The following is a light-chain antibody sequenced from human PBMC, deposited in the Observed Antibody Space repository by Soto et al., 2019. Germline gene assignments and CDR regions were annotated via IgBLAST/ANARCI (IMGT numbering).Light chain of an antibody. CDR3: MQSLQTPLT. V-gene: IGKV2-28*01. J-gene: IGKJ4*01. CDR2: LGF. CDR1: QSLLHSNGYTY. Sequence: DIVMTQSPRSLPVTPGEPASISCKSSQSLLHSNGYTYLDWYLQKPGQSPQLLFYLGFNRASGVPDRFSGSGSGADFTLKISSVEAEDVGVYYCMQSLQTPLTFGGGTKVEIK.